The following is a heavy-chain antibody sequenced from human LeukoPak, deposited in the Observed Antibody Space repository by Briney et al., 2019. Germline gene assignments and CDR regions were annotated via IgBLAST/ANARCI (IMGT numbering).Heavy chain of an antibody. V-gene: IGHV4-4*07. CDR2: IYPSGST. D-gene: IGHD5-12*01. CDR3: ARDRSGYSEYYFDY. CDR1: GGSTNTYC. Sequence: SETLSLTCTVSGGSTNTYCWSWIRQPAEKGLEWIARIYPSGSTYYNPSPKSRITISIDKSKNQFSLRLTSVTAADTAVYYCARDRSGYSEYYFDYWGQGSLVTVSS. J-gene: IGHJ4*02.